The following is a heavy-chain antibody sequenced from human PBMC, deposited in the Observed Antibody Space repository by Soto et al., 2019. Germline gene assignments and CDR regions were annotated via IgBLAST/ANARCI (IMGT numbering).Heavy chain of an antibody. V-gene: IGHV3-74*01. J-gene: IGHJ6*02. D-gene: IGHD4-4*01. CDR3: ARVPTTVTTPGMDV. CDR2: IKTDGSTT. CDR1: GFTFGSYW. Sequence: XGSLLLSCSASGFTFGSYWMHWVRQAPGKGLVWVSRIKTDGSTTYYADSVKGRFTISRGNAKNTLYLQMNSLRAEDTAVYYCARVPTTVTTPGMDVWGQGPTVTVSS.